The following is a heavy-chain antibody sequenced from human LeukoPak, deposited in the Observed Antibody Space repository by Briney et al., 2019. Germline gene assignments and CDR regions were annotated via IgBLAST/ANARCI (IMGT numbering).Heavy chain of an antibody. CDR3: ASLSGMLRGDN. CDR1: GFTFSSYG. V-gene: IGHV3-33*01. Sequence: PGGSLRLSCAASGFTFSSYGMHWVRQAPGKGLEWVAVIWYDGINKYYAESVKGRFTISRDNSKNTLYLQMNSLRAEDTAVYYCASLSGMLRGDNWGQGTLVTVSS. J-gene: IGHJ4*02. CDR2: IWYDGINK. D-gene: IGHD3-16*01.